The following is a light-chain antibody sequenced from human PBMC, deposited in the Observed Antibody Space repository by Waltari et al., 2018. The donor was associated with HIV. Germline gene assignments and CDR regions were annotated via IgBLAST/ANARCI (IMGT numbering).Light chain of an antibody. Sequence: QSVLTQPPSVSGAPGQRVTISCTGNSSNIGAGFDVHWYQQLPETAPKLLIYGDTNRPSGVPDRFSGSKSGTSASLGITGLQAEDEADYYCQSYDSGLSVVFGGGTKLTVL. J-gene: IGLJ3*02. CDR1: SSNIGAGFD. CDR3: QSYDSGLSVV. V-gene: IGLV1-40*01. CDR2: GDT.